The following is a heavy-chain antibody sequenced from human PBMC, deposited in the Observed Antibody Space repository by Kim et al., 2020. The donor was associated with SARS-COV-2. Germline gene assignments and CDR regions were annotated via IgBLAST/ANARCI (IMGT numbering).Heavy chain of an antibody. J-gene: IGHJ4*02. D-gene: IGHD3-16*01. CDR2: IYHSGST. CDR1: GGSISSGGYS. CDR3: ASNWVWGDSTGSYVY. V-gene: IGHV4-30-2*01. Sequence: SETLSLTCAVSGGSISSGGYSWSWIRQPPGKGLEWIGYIYHSGSTYYNPSLKSRVTISVDRSKNQFSLKLSSVTAADTAVYYCASNWVWGDSTGSYVYWGQGTLVTVSS.